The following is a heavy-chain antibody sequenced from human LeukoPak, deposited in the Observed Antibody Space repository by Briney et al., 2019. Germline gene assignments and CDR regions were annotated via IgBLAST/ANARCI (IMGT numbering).Heavy chain of an antibody. D-gene: IGHD1-26*01. CDR2: FYSTGST. CDR3: ARDQYSGSLDY. V-gene: IGHV4-4*07. Sequence: PSETLSLTCTVSGVSISSYYWTWIRQPAGKGLEWIGRFYSTGSTNYNPSLKSRVTMLVDTSKNQFSLKLSSVTAADTAVYYCARDQYSGSLDYWGQGTLVTVSS. J-gene: IGHJ4*02. CDR1: GVSISSYY.